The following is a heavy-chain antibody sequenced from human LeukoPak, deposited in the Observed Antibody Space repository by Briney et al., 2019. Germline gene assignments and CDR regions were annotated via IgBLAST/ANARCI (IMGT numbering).Heavy chain of an antibody. CDR3: ARRAVVPAAVSYFDN. CDR2: IYYTGTT. Sequence: SETLSLTCTISAASISSSSHHWGWIRQSPGKGLEWIGGIYYTGTTYYSPSLNSRITISMDTSKNQFSLRLASVTAADTALYYCARRAVVPAAVSYFDNWGQGTLVTVSS. J-gene: IGHJ4*02. CDR1: AASISSSSHH. D-gene: IGHD2-2*01. V-gene: IGHV4-39*01.